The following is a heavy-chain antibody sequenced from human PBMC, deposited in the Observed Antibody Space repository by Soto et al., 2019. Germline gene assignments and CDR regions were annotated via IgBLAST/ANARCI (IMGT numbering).Heavy chain of an antibody. Sequence: SETLSLTCAVSCGAISSSNWWSWVRQPPGKGLGWIGEIYHSGSTNYNPSLKSRVTISVDKSKNQFSLKLSSVTAADTAVYYCARARDTAMALLDYWGQGTLVTVS. CDR3: ARARDTAMALLDY. J-gene: IGHJ4*02. D-gene: IGHD5-18*01. V-gene: IGHV4-4*02. CDR1: CGAISSSNW. CDR2: IYHSGST.